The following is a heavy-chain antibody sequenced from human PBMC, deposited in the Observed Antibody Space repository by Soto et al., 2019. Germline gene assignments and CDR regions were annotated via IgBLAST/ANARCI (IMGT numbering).Heavy chain of an antibody. V-gene: IGHV4-59*01. D-gene: IGHD6-13*01. CDR3: ARDRVHSSSWYNWFDP. Sequence: SETLCLTCTVSGGSISSYYWRWIRQPQGKGLEWIGYIYYSGSTNYNPSLKSRVTISVDTSKNQFSLKLSSVTAADTAVYYCARDRVHSSSWYNWFDPWGQGTLVTVSS. CDR1: GGSISSYY. J-gene: IGHJ5*02. CDR2: IYYSGST.